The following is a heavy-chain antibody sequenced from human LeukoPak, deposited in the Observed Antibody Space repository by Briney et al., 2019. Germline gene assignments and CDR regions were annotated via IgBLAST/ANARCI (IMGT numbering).Heavy chain of an antibody. CDR1: EFPFSTYW. CDR3: ARDLGNWDRYYFDL. V-gene: IGHV3-74*01. D-gene: IGHD3-16*01. Sequence: GGSLRLSCAASEFPFSTYWMHWVRQAPGKGLVWVSRANGDGTRANYTDSVKGRFTISRDNAKNTLYLQMNSLSVDDTAVYYCARDLGNWDRYYFDLWGQGTLVTVSP. CDR2: ANGDGTRA. J-gene: IGHJ4*02.